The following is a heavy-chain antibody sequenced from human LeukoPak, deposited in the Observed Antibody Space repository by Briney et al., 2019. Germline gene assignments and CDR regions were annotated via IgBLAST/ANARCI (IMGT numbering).Heavy chain of an antibody. V-gene: IGHV3-53*01. D-gene: IGHD6-19*01. CDR2: IYSGGTT. Sequence: PGGSLSLSCAASGFTVNINYMSWVRQAPGKGLEWVSVIYSGGTTDYAESVKGRYTISRDNSKNTLYLQMSSLRAEDTAVYYCARDGGSGWSSAFFDYWGQGTLVTVSS. CDR3: ARDGGSGWSSAFFDY. J-gene: IGHJ4*02. CDR1: GFTVNINY.